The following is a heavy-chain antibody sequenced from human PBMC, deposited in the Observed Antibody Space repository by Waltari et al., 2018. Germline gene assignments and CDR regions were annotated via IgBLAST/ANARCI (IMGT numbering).Heavy chain of an antibody. CDR3: ASLPVFRTFDI. D-gene: IGHD2-21*01. CDR1: GFTFSNYA. V-gene: IGHV3-23*01. CDR2: ISGSGGST. Sequence: EVQLLESGGGLVQPGGSLRLSCAASGFTFSNYAMSWVRQAPGKGLEWVSAISGSGGSTYYADSVKGRFTISREHSQNTLYPQKNHLGAEDTAVYYCASLPVFRTFDIWGQGTMVTVSS. J-gene: IGHJ3*02.